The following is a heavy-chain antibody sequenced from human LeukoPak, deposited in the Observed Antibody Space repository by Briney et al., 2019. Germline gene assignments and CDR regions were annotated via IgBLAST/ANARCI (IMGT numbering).Heavy chain of an antibody. Sequence: PGGSLRLSCAASGFTFSSYGMHWVRQAPGKGLEWVAVIWYDGSNKYYADSVKGRFTISRDNSKNTLYLQMNSLRAEDTAVYYCAKDQLRPDRTIAVAGNWFDPWGQGTLVTVSS. J-gene: IGHJ5*02. CDR1: GFTFSSYG. CDR3: AKDQLRPDRTIAVAGNWFDP. D-gene: IGHD6-19*01. CDR2: IWYDGSNK. V-gene: IGHV3-33*06.